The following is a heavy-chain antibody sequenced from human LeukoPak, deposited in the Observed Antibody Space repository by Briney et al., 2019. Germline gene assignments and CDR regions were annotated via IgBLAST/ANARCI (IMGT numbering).Heavy chain of an antibody. CDR2: INPNSGGT. V-gene: IGHV1-2*02. J-gene: IGHJ4*02. CDR1: GYTFTGYY. Sequence: ASVKVSCKASGYTFTGYYMHWVRQAPGQGLEWMGWINPNSGGTNYAQKFQGRVTMTRDTAISAAYMELSRLRSDDTAVYYCAREEVTTVTTLSRIGYFDYWGQGTLVTVSS. D-gene: IGHD4-11*01. CDR3: AREEVTTVTTLSRIGYFDY.